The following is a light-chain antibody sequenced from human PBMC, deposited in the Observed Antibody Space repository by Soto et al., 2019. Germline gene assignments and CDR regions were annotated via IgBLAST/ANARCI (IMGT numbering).Light chain of an antibody. Sequence: QSALTQPASVSGSPGQSITISCTGTSSDGGGYNYVSWYQQHPGKAPKLMIYDVSNRPSGVSNRFSGSKSGNTASLAISGLQAEDEADYFCSSYTSSGTFVVFGGGTKVTVL. CDR3: SSYTSSGTFVV. CDR2: DVS. J-gene: IGLJ2*01. V-gene: IGLV2-14*01. CDR1: SSDGGGYNY.